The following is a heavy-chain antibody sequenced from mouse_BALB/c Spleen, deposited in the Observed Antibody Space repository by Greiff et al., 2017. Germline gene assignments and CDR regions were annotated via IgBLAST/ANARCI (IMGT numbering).Heavy chain of an antibody. CDR2: ISSGSSTI. D-gene: IGHD4-1*01. V-gene: IGHV5-17*02. Sequence: EVKLMESGGGLVQPGGSRKLSCAASGFTFSSFGMHWVRQAPEKGLEWVAYISSGSSTIYYADTVKGRFTISRDNPKNTLFLQMTSLRSEDTAMYYCARRELGFDYWGQGTTLTVSS. J-gene: IGHJ2*01. CDR1: GFTFSSFG. CDR3: ARRELGFDY.